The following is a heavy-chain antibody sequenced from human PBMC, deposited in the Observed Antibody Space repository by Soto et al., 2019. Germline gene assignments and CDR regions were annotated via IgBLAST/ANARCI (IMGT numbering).Heavy chain of an antibody. CDR3: ARSTGSL. CDR2: IYSSGST. D-gene: IGHD1-26*01. V-gene: IGHV4-30-4*01. CDR1: GGPISSDFHY. Sequence: QVQLRESGPGLVKPSQTLSLTCTVSGGPISSDFHYWSWIRQSPGRGLQWIGYIYSSGSTYYNPSLERRVAFYIDTYKNQFSLKLRSVTDADTAVYYCARSTGSLWGRGTLVTVSS. J-gene: IGHJ4*02.